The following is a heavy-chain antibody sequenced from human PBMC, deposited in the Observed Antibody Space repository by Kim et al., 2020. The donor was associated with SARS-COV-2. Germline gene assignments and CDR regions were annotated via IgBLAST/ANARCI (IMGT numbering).Heavy chain of an antibody. CDR2: IGGASNYI. CDR3: ARGGYCSSTSRYFYYY. CDR1: GFDFGTHS. D-gene: IGHD2-2*01. V-gene: IGHV3-21*01. J-gene: IGHJ6*01. Sequence: GGSLRLSCAASGFDFGTHSMNWVRQAPGKGLEWVSSIGGASNYIYYADSVNGRFTISRDNAKNSLYLQMTSLRAEDTAVYYCARGGYCSSTSRYFYYY.